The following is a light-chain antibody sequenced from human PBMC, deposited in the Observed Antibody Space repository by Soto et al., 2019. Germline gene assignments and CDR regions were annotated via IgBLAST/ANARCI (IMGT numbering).Light chain of an antibody. CDR1: QSVSSK. CDR2: GAS. J-gene: IGKJ1*01. Sequence: EIVMTQSPTTLSVSPGERATLSCRASQSVSSKLAWYQQKPGPGPRRLIYGASTRATGIPARFSGSGSGTEFTLTISSLQSEDFAVYYCQHYSTWLMTFGQGTKVEIK. CDR3: QHYSTWLMT. V-gene: IGKV3-15*01.